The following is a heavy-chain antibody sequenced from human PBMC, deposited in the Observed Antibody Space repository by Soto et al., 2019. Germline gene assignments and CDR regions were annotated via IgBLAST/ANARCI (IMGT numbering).Heavy chain of an antibody. CDR1: GGPLSGYH. V-gene: IGHV4-34*01. Sequence: QVQLQQWGAGLLTPSETLSLTCAVYGGPLSGYHWSWIRQPPGKGLEWIGKINHSGSTNYNPSLKSRVTISVDTSKNQFSLKLSSVTAADTAVYYCESGPSNFEYWDQGTLVTVSS. CDR3: ESGPSNFEY. J-gene: IGHJ4*02. CDR2: INHSGST. D-gene: IGHD4-4*01.